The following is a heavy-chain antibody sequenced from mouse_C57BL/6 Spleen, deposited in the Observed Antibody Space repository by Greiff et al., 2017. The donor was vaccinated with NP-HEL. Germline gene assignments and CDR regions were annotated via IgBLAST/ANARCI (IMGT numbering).Heavy chain of an antibody. CDR1: GYTFTSYT. CDR2: INPSSGYT. D-gene: IGHD1-1*01. Sequence: QVQLQQSGAELARPGASVKMSCKASGYTFTSYTMHWVKQRPGQGLEWIGYINPSSGYTKYNQKFKDKATLTADESSSTAYMQLSSLTSEDSAVYYCARSDYYGSVDYWGQGTTLTVSS. V-gene: IGHV1-4*01. CDR3: ARSDYYGSVDY. J-gene: IGHJ2*01.